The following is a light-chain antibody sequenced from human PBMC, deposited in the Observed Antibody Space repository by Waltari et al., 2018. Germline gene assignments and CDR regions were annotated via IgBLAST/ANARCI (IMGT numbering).Light chain of an antibody. CDR3: QQSASYWT. J-gene: IGKJ1*01. Sequence: DIQMTQSPSTLSASVGDRVTITCRASQSISSWLAWYQQKPGKAPKVLIYDASTLESGVPSRFSGSGSGTEFNLTISSLQPDDFATYYCQQSASYWTFGQGTKVDIK. CDR1: QSISSW. V-gene: IGKV1-5*01. CDR2: DAS.